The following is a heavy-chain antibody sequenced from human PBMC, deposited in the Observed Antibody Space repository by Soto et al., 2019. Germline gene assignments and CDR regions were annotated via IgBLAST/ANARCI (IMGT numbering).Heavy chain of an antibody. CDR2: ISAYNGNT. V-gene: IGHV1-18*01. CDR3: ARFGYDFWSGYPHGAFDI. Sequence: QVRLVQSGAEVKKPGASVKVSCKASGYTFTSYGISWVRQAPGQGLEWMGWISAYNGNTNYAQKLQGRVTMTTDTSTSTAYMELRSLRSDDTAVYYCARFGYDFWSGYPHGAFDIWGQGTMVTVSS. D-gene: IGHD3-3*01. CDR1: GYTFTSYG. J-gene: IGHJ3*02.